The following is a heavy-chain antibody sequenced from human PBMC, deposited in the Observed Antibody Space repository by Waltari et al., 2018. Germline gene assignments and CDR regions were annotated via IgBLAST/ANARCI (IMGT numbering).Heavy chain of an antibody. Sequence: EVQLVESGGGLVQPGRSLRLSCVASGFTFNDYAMHWVRQAPGKGLEWVSGISWNSGSIGYADSVKGRFTVSRDNAKKSLDLQMNSLRVEDTALYYCAKDRYSGSYSDAFEIWGQGTMVTVSS. CDR2: ISWNSGSI. V-gene: IGHV3-9*01. CDR1: GFTFNDYA. CDR3: AKDRYSGSYSDAFEI. J-gene: IGHJ3*02. D-gene: IGHD1-26*01.